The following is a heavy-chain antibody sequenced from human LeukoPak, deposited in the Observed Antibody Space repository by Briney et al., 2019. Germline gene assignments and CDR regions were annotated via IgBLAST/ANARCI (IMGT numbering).Heavy chain of an antibody. CDR2: ISAYSGNT. D-gene: IGHD3-22*01. J-gene: IGHJ4*02. CDR1: XYG. CDR3: ARDYYDSSGYSYGFDY. V-gene: IGHV1-18*01. Sequence: XYGISWVRQAPXXXLEWMGWISAYSGNTNYAQKLQGRVTMTTDTSTSTAYMELRSLRSDDTAVYYCARDYYDSSGYSYGFDYWGQGTLVTVSS.